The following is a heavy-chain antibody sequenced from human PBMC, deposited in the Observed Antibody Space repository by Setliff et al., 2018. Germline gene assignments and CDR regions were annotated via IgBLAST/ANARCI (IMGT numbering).Heavy chain of an antibody. D-gene: IGHD6-19*01. Sequence: SETLSLTCAVSGYSISSGYYWGWLRQPPGKGLEWIGSIYHSGSTYYNPSLKSRVTISVDTSKNQFSLKLSSVTAADTAVYYCARHRSGPLDYWGQGTLVTVSS. CDR1: GYSISSGYY. CDR3: ARHRSGPLDY. V-gene: IGHV4-38-2*01. CDR2: IYHSGST. J-gene: IGHJ4*02.